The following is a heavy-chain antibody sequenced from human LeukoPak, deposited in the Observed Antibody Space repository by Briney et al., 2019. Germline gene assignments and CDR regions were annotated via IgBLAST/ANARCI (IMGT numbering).Heavy chain of an antibody. V-gene: IGHV4-31*03. J-gene: IGHJ4*01. CDR3: ARGRGSGYYFDQ. D-gene: IGHD6-19*01. Sequence: SETLSLTCTVPGGSIASGGYFWSWIRHHPGKGLEWIGYIYSGGNTHYNPSLQSRVTISVDTSKNHVFLKLSSVTATDTAVYYCARGRGSGYYFDQWGQGTLVTVSS. CDR1: GGSIASGGYF. CDR2: IYSGGNT.